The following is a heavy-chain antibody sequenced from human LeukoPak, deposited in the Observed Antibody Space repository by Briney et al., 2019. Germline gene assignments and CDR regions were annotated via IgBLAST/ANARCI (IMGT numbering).Heavy chain of an antibody. CDR1: GYTFPSYF. J-gene: IGHJ4*02. Sequence: ASVKVSCKASGYTFPSYFMHWVRQAPGQGLEWMGIINPTGGSTTYAQKFQGRVTMTRDTSTSTVYMELRSLTSDDTAVYYCARVPSGGPFDYWGQGTLVTVSS. D-gene: IGHD2-15*01. CDR3: ARVPSGGPFDY. V-gene: IGHV1-46*01. CDR2: INPTGGST.